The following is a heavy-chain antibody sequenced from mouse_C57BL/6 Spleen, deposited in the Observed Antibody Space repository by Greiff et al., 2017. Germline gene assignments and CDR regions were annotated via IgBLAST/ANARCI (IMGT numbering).Heavy chain of an antibody. CDR3: ARRVLNYYAMDY. V-gene: IGHV5-9*01. CDR2: ISGGGGNT. Sequence: EVNVVESGGGLVKPGGSLKLSCAASGFTFSSYTMSWVRQTPEKRLEWVATISGGGGNTYYPDSVKGRFTISRDNAKNTLYLQMSSLRSEDTALYYCARRVLNYYAMDYWGQGTSVTVSS. D-gene: IGHD1-1*01. CDR1: GFTFSSYT. J-gene: IGHJ4*01.